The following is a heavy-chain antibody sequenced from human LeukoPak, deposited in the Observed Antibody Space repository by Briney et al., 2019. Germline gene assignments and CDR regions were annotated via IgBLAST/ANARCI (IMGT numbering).Heavy chain of an antibody. Sequence: GGSLRLSCAASGFNFSDFGIHWVRQAPGKGLEWVAFMRYDATKTYYADSVKGRFSISRHNSKNTVFLQISSLRAEDTSVYYCARSVMMYASTYYFHYWGQGALVTVSS. CDR1: GFNFSDFG. V-gene: IGHV3-30*02. D-gene: IGHD2-8*01. J-gene: IGHJ4*02. CDR3: ARSVMMYASTYYFHY. CDR2: MRYDATKT.